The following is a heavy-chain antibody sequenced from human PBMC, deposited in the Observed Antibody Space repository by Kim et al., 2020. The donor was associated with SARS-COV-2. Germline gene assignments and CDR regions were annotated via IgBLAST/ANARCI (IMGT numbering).Heavy chain of an antibody. CDR3: ARGLYYDFWSGYYF. CDR2: IIPIFGTA. CDR1: GGTFSSYA. Sequence: SVKVSCKASGGTFSSYAISWVRQAPGQGLEWMGGIIPIFGTANYAQKFQGRVTITADESTSTAYMELSSLRSEDTAVYYCARGLYYDFWSGYYFWGQGTLVTVSS. J-gene: IGHJ4*02. V-gene: IGHV1-69*13. D-gene: IGHD3-3*01.